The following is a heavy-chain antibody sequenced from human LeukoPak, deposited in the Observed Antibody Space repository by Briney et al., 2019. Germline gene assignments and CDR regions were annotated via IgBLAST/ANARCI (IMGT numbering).Heavy chain of an antibody. CDR3: ARQTGSGLFILP. J-gene: IGHJ4*02. CDR1: GVSISSSNPY. V-gene: IGHV4-39*01. CDR2: IYYSGNT. Sequence: PSETLSLTCTVSGVSISSSNPYWGWIRQPPGKGLEWIGSIYYSGNTHYNASLKSQVSISIDTSKNQFSLRLTSVTAADTAVYYCARQTGSGLFILPGGQGTLVTVSS. D-gene: IGHD3/OR15-3a*01.